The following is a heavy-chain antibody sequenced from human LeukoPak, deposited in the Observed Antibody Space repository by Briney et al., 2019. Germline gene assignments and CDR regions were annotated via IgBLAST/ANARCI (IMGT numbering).Heavy chain of an antibody. CDR2: IYHSGST. J-gene: IGHJ4*02. D-gene: IGHD5/OR15-5a*01. V-gene: IGHV4-38-2*02. Sequence: SETLSLTCTVSGYSISSGYYWGWIRQPPGKGLEWIGSIYHSGSTYYNPSLKSRFTISVDTSKNQFSLKLSSVTAADTAVYYCARANRVSLYYFDYWGQGTLVTVSS. CDR3: ARANRVSLYYFDY. CDR1: GYSISSGYY.